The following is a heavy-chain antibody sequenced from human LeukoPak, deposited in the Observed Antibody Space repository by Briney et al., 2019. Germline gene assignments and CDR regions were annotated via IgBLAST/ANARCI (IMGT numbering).Heavy chain of an antibody. CDR3: ARGTERSSRLAFDI. Sequence: SETLSLTCAVYGGSFSGYYWSWIRQPPGKGLEWIGEINHSGSTSYNPSLKSRVTISVDTSKNQFSLKLSSVTAADTAVYYCARGTERSSRLAFDIWGQGTMVTVSS. CDR2: INHSGST. CDR1: GGSFSGYY. D-gene: IGHD1-1*01. V-gene: IGHV4-34*01. J-gene: IGHJ3*02.